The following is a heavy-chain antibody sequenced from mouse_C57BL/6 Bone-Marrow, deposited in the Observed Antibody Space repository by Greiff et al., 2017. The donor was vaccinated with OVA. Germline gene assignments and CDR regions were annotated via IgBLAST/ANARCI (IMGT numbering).Heavy chain of an antibody. CDR3: ARPIYYGNYFDY. D-gene: IGHD2-1*01. V-gene: IGHV1-82*01. CDR1: GYAFSSSW. Sequence: QVQLQQSGPELVKPGASVKISCKASGYAFSSSWMNWVKQRPGKGLEWIGRIYPGDGDTTYNGKFKGKATLTADKSSSTAYMQLSSLTAEDSAVYFCARPIYYGNYFDYWGQGTTLTVSS. J-gene: IGHJ2*01. CDR2: IYPGDGDT.